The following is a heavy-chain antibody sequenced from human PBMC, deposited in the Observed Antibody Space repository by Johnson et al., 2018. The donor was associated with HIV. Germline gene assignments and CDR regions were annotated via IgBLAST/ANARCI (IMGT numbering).Heavy chain of an antibody. Sequence: QVQLVESGGGVVQPGRSLRLSCAASGFPFSSYAMHWVRQAPGKGLEWVAVISYDGSNRYYTESVKGRFTISRDNSKNTLYLQMNSLRAEDTAVYYCTTGTGYYYGSGSYSHAFDIWGQGTMVTVSS. CDR1: GFPFSSYA. V-gene: IGHV3-30*04. CDR3: TTGTGYYYGSGSYSHAFDI. J-gene: IGHJ3*02. D-gene: IGHD3-10*01. CDR2: ISYDGSNR.